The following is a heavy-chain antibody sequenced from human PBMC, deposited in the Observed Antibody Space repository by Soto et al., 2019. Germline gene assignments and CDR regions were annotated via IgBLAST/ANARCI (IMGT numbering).Heavy chain of an antibody. V-gene: IGHV4-30-2*01. CDR1: GGSISSGGYS. CDR3: DRAYYYDSSGYLFDY. J-gene: IGHJ4*02. D-gene: IGHD3-22*01. CDR2: IYHSGST. Sequence: ASETLSLTCAVSGGSISSGGYSWSWIRQPPGKGLEWIGYIYHSGSTYYNPSLKSRVTISVDRSKNQFSLKLSSVTAADAAVYYCDRAYYYDSSGYLFDYWGQGTLVPVSS.